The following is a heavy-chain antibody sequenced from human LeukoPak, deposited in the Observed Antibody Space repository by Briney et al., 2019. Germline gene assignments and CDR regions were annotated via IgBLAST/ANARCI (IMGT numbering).Heavy chain of an antibody. J-gene: IGHJ4*02. CDR2: ISGSGGST. V-gene: IGHV3-23*01. D-gene: IGHD2-2*01. CDR3: AKGRGIKMTVPIYYFDY. CDR1: GFTFSSYA. Sequence: GGSLRLSCAASGFTFSSYAMSWVRQAPGKGLEWVSAISGSGGSTYYADSVKGRFTISRDNSKNTLYLQMNSLRAEDTAVYYCAKGRGIKMTVPIYYFDYWGQGTLVTVSS.